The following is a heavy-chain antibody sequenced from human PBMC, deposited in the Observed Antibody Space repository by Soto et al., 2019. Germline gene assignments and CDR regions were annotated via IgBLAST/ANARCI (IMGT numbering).Heavy chain of an antibody. V-gene: IGHV3-30*18. J-gene: IGHJ4*02. Sequence: PGGSLRLSCAASGFTFSTYGMHWVRQAPGKGLEWVAVISYDGSNKFYADSVKGRFTISRDNSQNTLYLQMNSLRTEDTDVYYCAKSHARIYRIGSDCYYFDYWGQGYLVTVSP. CDR3: AKSHARIYRIGSDCYYFDY. CDR2: ISYDGSNK. D-gene: IGHD2-21*02. CDR1: GFTFSTYG.